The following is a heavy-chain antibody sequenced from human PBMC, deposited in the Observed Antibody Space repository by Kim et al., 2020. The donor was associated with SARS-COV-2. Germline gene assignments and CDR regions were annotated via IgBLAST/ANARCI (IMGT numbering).Heavy chain of an antibody. CDR1: GYTFTSYG. V-gene: IGHV1-18*01. D-gene: IGHD3-9*01. CDR2: ISAYNGNT. J-gene: IGHJ4*02. Sequence: ASVKVSCKASGYTFTSYGISWVRQAPGQGLEWMGWISAYNGNTNYAQKLQGRVTMTTDTSTSTAYMELRSLRSDDTAVYYCARVLFNYDILTGYYATDTFDYWGQGTLVTVSS. CDR3: ARVLFNYDILTGYYATDTFDY.